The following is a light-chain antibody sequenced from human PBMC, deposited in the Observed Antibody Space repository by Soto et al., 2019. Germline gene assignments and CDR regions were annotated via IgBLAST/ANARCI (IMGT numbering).Light chain of an antibody. J-gene: IGKJ3*01. CDR1: QSVTRSF. CDR3: HQYGSSPLT. Sequence: EIVLTQSPGTLSLSPGERAILTFRASQSVTRSFGAWYQQRTGQAPRLLIYGASTRASGIPDRFSGSGSGTDFTLTISRLAPEDFAMYYCHQYGSSPLTFGPGTKVDIK. CDR2: GAS. V-gene: IGKV3-20*01.